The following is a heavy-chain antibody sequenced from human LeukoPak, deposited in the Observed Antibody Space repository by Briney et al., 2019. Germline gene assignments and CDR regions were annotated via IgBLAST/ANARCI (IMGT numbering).Heavy chain of an antibody. D-gene: IGHD3-22*01. CDR3: ARGPYYFDSSGAFDI. CDR2: IYTSGST. Sequence: PSETLSLTCTVSGGSISSSSYYWSWIRQPAGKGLEWIGRIYTSGSTNYNPSLKSRVTISVDTSKNQFSLKLSSVTAADTAVYYCARGPYYFDSSGAFDIWGQATMVTVSS. CDR1: GGSISSSSYY. V-gene: IGHV4-61*02. J-gene: IGHJ3*02.